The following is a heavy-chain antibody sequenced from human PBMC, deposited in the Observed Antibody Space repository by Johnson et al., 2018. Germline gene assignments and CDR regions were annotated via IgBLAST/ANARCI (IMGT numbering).Heavy chain of an antibody. CDR1: GFTFSSYG. D-gene: IGHD3-3*01. Sequence: VQLVESGGGVVQPGRSLRLSCAASGFTFSSYGMHWVRQAPGKGLEWVAVISYDGSNKYYADSVKGRFTTSRDNSKNTLYLQMNSLRGEDTAVYYCAKDLWSTAPPASWYFQHWGQGTLVTVSS. CDR2: ISYDGSNK. CDR3: AKDLWSTAPPASWYFQH. V-gene: IGHV3-30*18. J-gene: IGHJ1*01.